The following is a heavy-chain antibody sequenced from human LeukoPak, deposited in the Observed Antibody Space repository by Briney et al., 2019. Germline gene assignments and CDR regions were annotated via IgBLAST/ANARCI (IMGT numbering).Heavy chain of an antibody. J-gene: IGHJ4*02. CDR2: ISGSGGST. CDR3: AKGIKWYYYDSSGYYYERYFDY. D-gene: IGHD3-22*01. Sequence: GGSLRLSCAASGFTFSSYAMSWVRQAPGKGLEWVSAISGSGGSTYYADSVKGRFTISRDNSKNTLYLQMNSLRAGDTAVYYCAKGIKWYYYDSSGYYYERYFDYWGQGTLVTVSS. V-gene: IGHV3-23*01. CDR1: GFTFSSYA.